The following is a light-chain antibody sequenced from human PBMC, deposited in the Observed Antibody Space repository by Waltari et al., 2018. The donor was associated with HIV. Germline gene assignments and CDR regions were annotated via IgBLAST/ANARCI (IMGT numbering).Light chain of an antibody. CDR3: SSYGGSDNRVI. J-gene: IGLJ2*01. Sequence: QSALTQPPSASGSPGQSVTISCTGTSSDVGGYYFVAWYQQHPGRAPKFLIYEVIKRPSGVPDRFSGSKSGNTASLTVSGLQAEDEADYYCSSYGGSDNRVIFGGGTKLTVL. V-gene: IGLV2-8*01. CDR2: EVI. CDR1: SSDVGGYYF.